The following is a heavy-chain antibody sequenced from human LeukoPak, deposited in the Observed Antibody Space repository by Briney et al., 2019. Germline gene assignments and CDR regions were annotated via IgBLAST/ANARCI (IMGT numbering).Heavy chain of an antibody. V-gene: IGHV5-51*01. D-gene: IGHD5-12*01. Sequence: GESLKISCKGLGYSFSIYWIAWVRQMPGKGLEWMGIIYGGDSDDRYSPSFQGQVTISADKSMNTAYLQWSSLKASDTAMYYCTRRGSGYDHWHFDYWGQETLVTVSS. CDR2: IYGGDSDD. CDR1: GYSFSIYW. J-gene: IGHJ4*02. CDR3: TRRGSGYDHWHFDY.